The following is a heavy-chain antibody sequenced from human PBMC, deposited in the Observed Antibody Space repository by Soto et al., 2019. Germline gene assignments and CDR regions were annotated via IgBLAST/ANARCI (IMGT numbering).Heavy chain of an antibody. CDR1: GFSFSDHY. V-gene: IGHV3-72*01. Sequence: GGSLRLSCAASGFSFSDHYMDWVRQAPGKGLEWVGRSRNKANSYSTEYAASVKGRFTISRDDSNNSLHLQMNSLQTEDTAVYYCARAFYDRRSYWFDPWGQGILVPVSS. D-gene: IGHD3-22*01. CDR2: SRNKANSYST. J-gene: IGHJ5*02. CDR3: ARAFYDRRSYWFDP.